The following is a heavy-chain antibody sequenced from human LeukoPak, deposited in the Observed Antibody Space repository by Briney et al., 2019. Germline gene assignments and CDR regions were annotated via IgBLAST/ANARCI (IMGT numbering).Heavy chain of an antibody. CDR3: ASNYYGSGRCDY. D-gene: IGHD3-10*01. CDR1: GGSISSSSYY. V-gene: IGHV4-39*07. Sequence: PSETLSLTCTVSGGSISSSSYYWGWIRQPPGKGLEWIGSIYYSGSTYYNPSLKSRVTISVDTSKNQFSLKLSSVTAADTAVYYCASNYYGSGRCDYWGQGTLVTVSS. J-gene: IGHJ4*02. CDR2: IYYSGST.